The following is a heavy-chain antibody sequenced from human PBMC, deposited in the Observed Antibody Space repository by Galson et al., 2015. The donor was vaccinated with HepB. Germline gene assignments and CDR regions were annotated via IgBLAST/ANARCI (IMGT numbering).Heavy chain of an antibody. J-gene: IGHJ3*02. V-gene: IGHV3-48*02. CDR3: ARRNIYCSGGSCCDDAFDI. D-gene: IGHD2-15*01. CDR1: GFTFSSYS. CDR2: ISSSSSTI. Sequence: SLRLSCAASGFTFSSYSMNWVRQAPGKGLEWVSYISSSSSTIYYADSVKGRFTISRDNAKNSLYLQMNSLRDEDTAVYYCARRNIYCSGGSCCDDAFDIWGQGTMVTVSS.